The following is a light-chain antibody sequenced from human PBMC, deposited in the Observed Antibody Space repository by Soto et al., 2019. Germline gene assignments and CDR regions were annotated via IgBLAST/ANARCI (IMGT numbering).Light chain of an antibody. CDR2: GAS. Sequence: EVGMTQSPATLSVSPGERATLSCGAGQSVSSNLAWYQQKPGQTPRLLMYGASTRATGIPARFSGSGSGTEFTLTISSLQSEDFAVYYCQQYHKWPPFTFGGGTKVDIK. J-gene: IGKJ4*01. CDR1: QSVSSN. V-gene: IGKV3-15*01. CDR3: QQYHKWPPFT.